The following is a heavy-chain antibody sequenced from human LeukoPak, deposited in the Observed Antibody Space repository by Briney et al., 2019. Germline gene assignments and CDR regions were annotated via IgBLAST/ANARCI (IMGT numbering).Heavy chain of an antibody. CDR3: ARDGSNYEWGAFDI. V-gene: IGHV4-59*12. CDR2: IYYSGST. J-gene: IGHJ3*02. Sequence: SETLSLTCTVSGGSISSYYWSWIRQPPGKGLEWIGYIYYSGSTYYNPSLKSRVTISVDTSKNQFSLKLSSVTAADTAVYYCARDGSNYEWGAFDIWGQGTMVTVSS. CDR1: GGSISSYY. D-gene: IGHD4-11*01.